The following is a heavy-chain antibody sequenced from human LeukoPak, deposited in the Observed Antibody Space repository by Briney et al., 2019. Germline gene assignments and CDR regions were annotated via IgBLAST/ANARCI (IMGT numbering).Heavy chain of an antibody. Sequence: PGGSLRLPCAASGFTFSSYGMHWVRQAPGKGLEWVAFIRYDGSNKYYADSVKGRFTISRDNSKNTLYLQMNSLRAEDTAVYYCAKDRLIAARTDAFDIWGHGTMVTVSS. D-gene: IGHD6-6*01. J-gene: IGHJ3*02. CDR3: AKDRLIAARTDAFDI. V-gene: IGHV3-30*02. CDR2: IRYDGSNK. CDR1: GFTFSSYG.